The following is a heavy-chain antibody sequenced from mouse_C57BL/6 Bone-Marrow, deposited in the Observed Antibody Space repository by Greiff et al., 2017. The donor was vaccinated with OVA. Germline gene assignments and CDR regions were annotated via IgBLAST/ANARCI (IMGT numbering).Heavy chain of an antibody. CDR1: GYTFTSYW. CDR3: ARRRALLRFYYFDY. D-gene: IGHD1-1*01. CDR2: IDPSDSYT. Sequence: QVHVKQPGAELVMPGASVKLSCKASGYTFTSYWMHWVKQRPGQGLEWIGEIDPSDSYTNYNQKFKGKSTLTVDKSSSTAYMQLSSLTSEDSAVYYCARRRALLRFYYFDYWGQGTTLTVSS. J-gene: IGHJ2*01. V-gene: IGHV1-69*01.